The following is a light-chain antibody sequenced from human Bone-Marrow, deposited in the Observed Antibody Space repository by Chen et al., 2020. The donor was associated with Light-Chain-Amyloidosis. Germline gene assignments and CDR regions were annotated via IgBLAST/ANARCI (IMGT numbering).Light chain of an antibody. CDR1: QSVSSSY. CDR2: GAS. V-gene: IGKV3-20*01. Sequence: EIVLTQSPGTLSLSPGERATLSCRASQSVSSSYLAWYQQKPGQAPRLLIYGASSRATGIPDRCSGSGSGKDFTLTISRLEPEDFAVYYCQQYGSSPRMYTFGQGTKLEIK. J-gene: IGKJ2*01. CDR3: QQYGSSPRMYT.